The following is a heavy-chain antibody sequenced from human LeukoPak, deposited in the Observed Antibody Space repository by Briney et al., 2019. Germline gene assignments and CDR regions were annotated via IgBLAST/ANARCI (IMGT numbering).Heavy chain of an antibody. V-gene: IGHV1-69*05. CDR2: IIPIFGTA. CDR3: TGGGYDSPATFDY. J-gene: IGHJ4*02. D-gene: IGHD5-12*01. Sequence: SVKVSCKASGGTFSSYAISWVRQAPGQGLEWMGGIIPIFGTANYAQKFQGRVTITTDESTSTAYMELSSLRSEDTAVYYCTGGGYDSPATFDYWGQGTLVTVSS. CDR1: GGTFSSYA.